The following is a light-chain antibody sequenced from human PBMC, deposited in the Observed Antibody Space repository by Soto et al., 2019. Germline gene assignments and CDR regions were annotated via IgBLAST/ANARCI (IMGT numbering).Light chain of an antibody. CDR1: SSDVGGYNY. Sequence: QSVLTQPASVSGSPGQSITISCTGTSSDVGGYNYVSWYQQHPGKAPKVMIYDVSNRPSGVSNRFSGSKSGNTASLTISGLQAEDEADYYCSSYTGSSTYVVFGGGTKLTVL. J-gene: IGLJ2*01. CDR3: SSYTGSSTYVV. V-gene: IGLV2-14*03. CDR2: DVS.